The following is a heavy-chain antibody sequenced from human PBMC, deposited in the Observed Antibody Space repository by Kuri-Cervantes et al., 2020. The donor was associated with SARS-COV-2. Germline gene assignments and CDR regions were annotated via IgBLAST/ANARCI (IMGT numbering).Heavy chain of an antibody. D-gene: IGHD2-15*01. J-gene: IGHJ4*02. Sequence: SETLSLTCTVSGGSISSSSYYWGWIRQPPGKGLEWIGSIYYSGSTYYNPSLKSRVTISVDTSKNQFPLKLSSVTAADTAVYYRARHALGSWYNEGEYYFDYWGQGTLVTVSS. V-gene: IGHV4-39*01. CDR2: IYYSGST. CDR1: GGSISSSSYY. CDR3: ARHALGSWYNEGEYYFDY.